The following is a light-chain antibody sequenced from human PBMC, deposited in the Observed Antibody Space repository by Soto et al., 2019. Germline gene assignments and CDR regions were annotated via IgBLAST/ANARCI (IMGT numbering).Light chain of an antibody. J-gene: IGLJ1*01. CDR2: GNT. V-gene: IGLV1-40*01. Sequence: QSVLTQPPSVSGAPGQRVTISCTGSSSNIGAGYDVSWYQQLPGTAPKFLIYGNTDRPSGVPDRFSGSKSGTSASLAITGLQADDEADYYCQSYDSSLSGYVFGTGTKLTVL. CDR3: QSYDSSLSGYV. CDR1: SSNIGAGYD.